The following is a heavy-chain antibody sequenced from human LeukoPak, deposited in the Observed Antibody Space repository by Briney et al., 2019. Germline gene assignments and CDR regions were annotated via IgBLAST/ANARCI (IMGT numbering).Heavy chain of an antibody. J-gene: IGHJ5*02. CDR1: GYTFTSYG. CDR2: ISAYNGNT. CDR3: ARVRDYRVVVPVRRDYWFDP. V-gene: IGHV1-18*01. Sequence: ASVKVSCKASGYTFTSYGISWVRQAPGQGLEWMGWISAYNGNTNYAQKLQGRVTMTTDTSTSTAYMELRGLRSDDTAVYYCARVRDYRVVVPVRRDYWFDPWGQGTLVTVSS. D-gene: IGHD2-2*01.